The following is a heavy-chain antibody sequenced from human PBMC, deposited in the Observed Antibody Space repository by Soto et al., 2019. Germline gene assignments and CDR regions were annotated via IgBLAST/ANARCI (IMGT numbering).Heavy chain of an antibody. V-gene: IGHV1-3*01. J-gene: IGHJ4*02. CDR3: ARSSGWYYVDY. CDR2: INAGNGNT. Sequence: ASVKVSCKASGYTFTSYGIHWVRQAPGQRLEWMGWINAGNGNTKYSQKFQGRVTITRDTSASTAYMELSSLRSGDTAVYYCARSSGWYYVDYWGQGTRVIVSS. D-gene: IGHD6-19*01. CDR1: GYTFTSYG.